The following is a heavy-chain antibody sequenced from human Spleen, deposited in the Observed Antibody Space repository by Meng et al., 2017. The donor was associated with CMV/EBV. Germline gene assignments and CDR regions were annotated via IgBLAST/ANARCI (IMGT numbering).Heavy chain of an antibody. CDR2: ISDSGST. CDR1: GGSISSSSHY. V-gene: IGHV4-61*03. Sequence: SETLSLTCTVSGGSISSSSHYWGWIRQPPGKELEWIGYISDSGSTSYSPSLKSRVTMSLDTSKNHFSLKLSSVTTADTAVYFCAREGYGSSGFYFFDYWGQGTLVTVSS. D-gene: IGHD2-15*01. CDR3: AREGYGSSGFYFFDY. J-gene: IGHJ4*02.